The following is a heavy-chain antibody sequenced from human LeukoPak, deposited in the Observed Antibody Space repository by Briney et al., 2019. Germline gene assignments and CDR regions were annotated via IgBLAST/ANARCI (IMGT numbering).Heavy chain of an antibody. V-gene: IGHV3-30*18. CDR1: GFTFSSYG. Sequence: GRSLRLSCAASGFTFSSYGMHWVRQAPGKGLEWVAVISYDGSNKYYGDSVKGRFTISRDNSKNTLYLQMNSLRGEDTAVYYCAKDRYDSSEGWIDYWGQGTLVTVSS. CDR3: AKDRYDSSEGWIDY. D-gene: IGHD3-22*01. CDR2: ISYDGSNK. J-gene: IGHJ4*02.